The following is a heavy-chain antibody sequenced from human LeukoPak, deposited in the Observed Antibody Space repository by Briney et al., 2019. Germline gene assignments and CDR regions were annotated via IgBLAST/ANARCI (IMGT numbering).Heavy chain of an antibody. CDR1: GYTFSTYD. J-gene: IGHJ4*02. CDR2: MNPDRGNT. CDR3: ARGGVRGYKYGLDYFNY. D-gene: IGHD3-16*01. V-gene: IGHV1-8*03. Sequence: ASVKVSCKASGYTFSTYDINWVRQATGQGLEWMGWMNPDRGNTGYAQEFQGRVTITRNTSISTVYMELSSLRSEDTAVYYCARGGVRGYKYGLDYFNYWGQGTLVTVSS.